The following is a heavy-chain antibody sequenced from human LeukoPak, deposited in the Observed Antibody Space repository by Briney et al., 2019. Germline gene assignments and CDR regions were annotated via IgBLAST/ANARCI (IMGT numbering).Heavy chain of an antibody. J-gene: IGHJ4*02. CDR3: ARWSSTWSIFDY. CDR1: GGSISSYY. Sequence: PSETLSLTCTVSGGSISSYYWSWIRQPPGKGLEWIGYIYYSGSTNYNPSLKSRVTISVDTSKNQFSLKLSSVTAADTAVYYCARWSSTWSIFDYWGQGTLVAVSS. V-gene: IGHV4-59*01. D-gene: IGHD6-13*01. CDR2: IYYSGST.